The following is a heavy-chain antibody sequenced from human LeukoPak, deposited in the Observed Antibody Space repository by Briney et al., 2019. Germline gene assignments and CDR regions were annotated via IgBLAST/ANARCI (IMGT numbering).Heavy chain of an antibody. J-gene: IGHJ3*02. CDR1: GFTVSNYW. Sequence: PGGSLRLSCAASGFTVSNYWMHWVRQAPGKGLVWVSRINEDGSRTDHADTVRGRFTISRDNSKNTLYLQMNSLRAEDTAVYYCAREDFWSGYYHTQNAFDIWGQGTMVTVSS. CDR3: AREDFWSGYYHTQNAFDI. D-gene: IGHD3-3*01. V-gene: IGHV3-74*01. CDR2: INEDGSRT.